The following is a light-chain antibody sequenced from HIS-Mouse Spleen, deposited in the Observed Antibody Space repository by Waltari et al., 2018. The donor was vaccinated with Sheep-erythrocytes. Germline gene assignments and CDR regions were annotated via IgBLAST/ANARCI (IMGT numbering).Light chain of an antibody. V-gene: IGLV2-14*01. CDR3: SSYTSSSTQV. J-gene: IGLJ2*01. Sequence: QSALTQPASVSGSPGQSITISCPGTSIDLGGYNYVPWYQQHPGKAPKLMIYEVSNRPSGVSNRFSGSKSGNTASLTISGLQAEDEADYYCSSYTSSSTQVFGGGTKLTVL. CDR2: EVS. CDR1: SIDLGGYNY.